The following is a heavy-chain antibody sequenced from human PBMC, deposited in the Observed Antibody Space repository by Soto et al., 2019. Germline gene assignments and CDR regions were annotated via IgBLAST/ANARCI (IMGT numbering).Heavy chain of an antibody. CDR2: IYYSGST. D-gene: IGHD3-10*01. V-gene: IGHV4-59*08. CDR1: GGSISSYY. Sequence: QVQLQESGPGLVKPSETLSLTCTVSGGSISSYYWSWIRQPPGKGLEWIGYIYYSGSTNYNPSLKSRVTISVDTSKTQFSLKLSSVTAADTAVYYCARHRHYYGSGSFDYWGQGTLVTVSS. J-gene: IGHJ4*02. CDR3: ARHRHYYGSGSFDY.